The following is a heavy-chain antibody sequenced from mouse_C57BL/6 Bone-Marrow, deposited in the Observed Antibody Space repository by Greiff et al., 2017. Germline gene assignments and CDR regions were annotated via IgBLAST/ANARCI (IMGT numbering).Heavy chain of an antibody. CDR1: GYTFTDYE. CDR3: TRPTPVPFAY. D-gene: IGHD2-10*01. Sequence: QVQLQQSGAELVRPGASVTLSCKASGYTFTDYEMHWVKQTPVHGLEWIGAIDPETGGTDYNQKFKGKAILTADKSSSTASMELRSPTSEVSAIYYSTRPTPVPFAYWGQGTLVTVSA. CDR2: IDPETGGT. J-gene: IGHJ3*01. V-gene: IGHV1-15*01.